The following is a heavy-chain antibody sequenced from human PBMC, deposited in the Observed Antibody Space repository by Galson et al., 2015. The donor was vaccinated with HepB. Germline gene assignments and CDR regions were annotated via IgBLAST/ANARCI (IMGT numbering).Heavy chain of an antibody. CDR3: ARERPGYSSSWYRVHAFDI. Sequence: CAISGDSVSSNSAAWNWIRQSPSRGLEWLGRTYYRSKWYNDYAVSVKSRIAINPDTSKNQFSLQLNSVTPEDTAVYYCARERPGYSSSWYRVHAFDIWGQGTMVTVSS. D-gene: IGHD6-13*01. V-gene: IGHV6-1*01. CDR2: TYYRSKWYN. CDR1: GDSVSSNSAA. J-gene: IGHJ3*02.